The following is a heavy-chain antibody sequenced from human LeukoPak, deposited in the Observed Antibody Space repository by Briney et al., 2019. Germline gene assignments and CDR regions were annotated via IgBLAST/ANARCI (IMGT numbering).Heavy chain of an antibody. CDR3: AREETSGWTFDY. CDR2: IYTSGNT. V-gene: IGHV4-61*02. Sequence: SETLSLTCTVSGGSISSGSYYWSWIRQPAGKGLEWIGRIYTSGNTNYNSSLKSRVTISVDRSKNQFSLKLNSVTAADTAVYYCAREETSGWTFDYWGQGALVTVSS. J-gene: IGHJ4*02. D-gene: IGHD6-19*01. CDR1: GGSISSGSYY.